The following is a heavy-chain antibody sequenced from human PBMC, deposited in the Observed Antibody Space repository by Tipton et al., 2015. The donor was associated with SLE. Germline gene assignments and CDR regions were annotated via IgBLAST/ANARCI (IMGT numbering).Heavy chain of an antibody. J-gene: IGHJ6*02. CDR1: GFTFDDYA. V-gene: IGHV3-9*01. D-gene: IGHD6-19*01. CDR3: AKDLFSGWYAHYYYGMDV. Sequence: SLRLSCAASGFTFDDYAMHWVRQAPGKGLEWVSGISWNSGSIGYADSVKGRFTISRDNAKNSLYLQMNSLRAEDTALYYCAKDLFSGWYAHYYYGMDVWGQGTTATVSS. CDR2: ISWNSGSI.